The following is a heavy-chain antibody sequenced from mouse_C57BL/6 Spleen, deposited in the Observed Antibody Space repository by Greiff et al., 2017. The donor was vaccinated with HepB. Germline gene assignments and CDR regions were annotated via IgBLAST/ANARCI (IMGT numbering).Heavy chain of an antibody. CDR3: VRQDGYYDY. Sequence: VQLKESGGGLVQPKGSLKLSCAASGFSFNTYAMNWVRQAPGKGLEWVARIRSKSNNYATYYADSVKDRFTISRDDSESMLYLQMNNLKTEDTAMYYCVRQDGYYDYWGQGTTLTVSS. V-gene: IGHV10-1*01. CDR2: IRSKSNNYAT. CDR1: GFSFNTYA. D-gene: IGHD2-3*01. J-gene: IGHJ2*01.